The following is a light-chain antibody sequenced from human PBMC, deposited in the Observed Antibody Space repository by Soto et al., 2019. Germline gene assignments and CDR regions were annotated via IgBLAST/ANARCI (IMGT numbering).Light chain of an antibody. J-gene: IGKJ2*01. CDR3: RQHDSYPPHT. V-gene: IGKV1-8*01. CDR1: QGISSY. CDR2: AAS. Sequence: AIQMTQSPSSFSASTGDRVTITCRASQGISSYLAWYQQKPGKAPKLLIYAASTLQSGVPSRFSGSGSGTDVTLTISCLQSEDYATYYCRQHDSYPPHTFGQGTKLEIK.